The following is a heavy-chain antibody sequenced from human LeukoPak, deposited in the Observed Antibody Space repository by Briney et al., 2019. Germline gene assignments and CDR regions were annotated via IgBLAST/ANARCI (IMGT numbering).Heavy chain of an antibody. CDR1: GFTVSSNY. Sequence: GGSLRLSCAASGFTVSSNYMSWVRQAPGKGLEWVSVIYSGGSTYYADSVKGQFTISRDNSKNTLYLQMNSLRAEDTAVYYCARDLEGHGSGGFVYWGQGTLVTVSS. CDR3: ARDLEGHGSGGFVY. CDR2: IYSGGST. D-gene: IGHD3-10*01. J-gene: IGHJ4*02. V-gene: IGHV3-53*01.